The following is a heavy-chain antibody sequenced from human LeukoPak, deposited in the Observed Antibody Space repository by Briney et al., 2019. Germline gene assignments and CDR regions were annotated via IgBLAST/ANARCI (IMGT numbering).Heavy chain of an antibody. CDR3: AAEGLLRYGSGWADAFDI. Sequence: SVKVSCKASGFTFTSSAMQWVRQARGQRLEWIGWIVVGSGNTNYAQKFQERVTITRDMSTSTAYMELSSLRSEDTAVYYCAAEGLLRYGSGWADAFDIWGQGTMVTASS. CDR2: IVVGSGNT. D-gene: IGHD6-19*01. V-gene: IGHV1-58*02. J-gene: IGHJ3*02. CDR1: GFTFTSSA.